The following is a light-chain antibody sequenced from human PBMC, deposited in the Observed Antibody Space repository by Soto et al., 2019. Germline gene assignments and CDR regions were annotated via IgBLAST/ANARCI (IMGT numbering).Light chain of an antibody. J-gene: IGLJ1*01. V-gene: IGLV2-14*01. CDR1: SSDVGTYNY. Sequence: QSVLTQPASVSGSPGQSITISCTGTSSDVGTYNYVSWYQQHPGKAPKVMIYEVTYRPSGVSNRFSGSKSGNTASLTISGLQAEDEAEYYCSSYTGSSTLYLFGTGTKVTV. CDR2: EVT. CDR3: SSYTGSSTLYL.